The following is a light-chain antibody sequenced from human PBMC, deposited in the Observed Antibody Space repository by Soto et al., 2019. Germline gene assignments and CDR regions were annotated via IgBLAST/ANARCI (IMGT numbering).Light chain of an antibody. CDR3: QQYGTSPFT. CDR1: QSVSSTY. J-gene: IGKJ5*01. CDR2: GAS. Sequence: EIVLTQSPGTLSLSAGERATLSCRASQSVSSTYLAWYQQKPGQAPRLLIYGASSSATGIPGRFSGSGSGTDFTLTISRLEPEDFAVYYCQQYGTSPFTFGQGTRLEIK. V-gene: IGKV3-20*01.